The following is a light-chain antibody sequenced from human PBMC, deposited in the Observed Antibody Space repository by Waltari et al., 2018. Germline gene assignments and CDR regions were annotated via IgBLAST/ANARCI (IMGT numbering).Light chain of an antibody. CDR3: CSSPESSTSWV. J-gene: IGLJ3*02. CDR1: RSDLGSYHL. V-gene: IGLV2-23*02. CDR2: EVS. Sequence: QSALTQPASVSGSPGQSITISCTGLRSDLGSYHLVSWFQQHPDKAPKRLIYEVSKRPSEVSTRFSGSAFGNTAYLTISGLQAEDEADYYCCSSPESSTSWVFGGGTKLTVL.